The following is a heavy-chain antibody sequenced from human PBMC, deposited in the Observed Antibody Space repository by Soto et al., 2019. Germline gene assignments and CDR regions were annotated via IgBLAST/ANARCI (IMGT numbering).Heavy chain of an antibody. D-gene: IGHD6-19*01. J-gene: IGHJ6*02. Sequence: GESLKISCKGSGYSFTSYWISWVRQMPGKGLEWMGRIDPSDSYTNYSPSFQGHVTISADKSISTAYLQWSSLKASDTAMYYCASSGWYSQYYYYGTDVWGQGTTVTVSS. CDR2: IDPSDSYT. CDR3: ASSGWYSQYYYYGTDV. CDR1: GYSFTSYW. V-gene: IGHV5-10-1*01.